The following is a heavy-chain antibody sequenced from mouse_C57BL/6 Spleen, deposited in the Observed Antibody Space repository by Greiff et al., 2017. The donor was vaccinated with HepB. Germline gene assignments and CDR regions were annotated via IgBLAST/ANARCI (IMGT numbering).Heavy chain of an antibody. CDR2: IDPSDSYT. Sequence: QVQLQQSGAELVMPGASVKLSCKASGYTFTSYWMHWVKQRPGQGLEWIGEIDPSDSYTNYNQKFKGKSTLTVDKSSSTAYMQLSSLTSEDSAVYYCALDSSGYSYWGQGTTLTVSS. CDR3: ALDSSGYSY. J-gene: IGHJ2*01. V-gene: IGHV1-69*01. D-gene: IGHD3-2*02. CDR1: GYTFTSYW.